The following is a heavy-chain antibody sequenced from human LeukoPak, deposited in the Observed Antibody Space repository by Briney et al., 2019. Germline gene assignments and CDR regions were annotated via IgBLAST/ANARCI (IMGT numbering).Heavy chain of an antibody. D-gene: IGHD6-19*01. CDR3: ARDYSSGWYGGY. V-gene: IGHV4-31*03. J-gene: IGHJ4*02. CDR1: GGSISSGGYY. CDR2: IYYSGST. Sequence: SETLSLTCTVSGGSISSGGYYWSWIRQHPGKGLEWIGYIYYSGSTYYNPSLKSRVTISVDTSKNQFSLKLSSVTAADTAVYYCARDYSSGWYGGYWGQGTLVTVSS.